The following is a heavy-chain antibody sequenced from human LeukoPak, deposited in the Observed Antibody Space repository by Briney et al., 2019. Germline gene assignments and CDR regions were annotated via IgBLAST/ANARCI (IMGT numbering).Heavy chain of an antibody. D-gene: IGHD1-26*01. V-gene: IGHV3-23*01. J-gene: IGHJ1*01. CDR3: AKKVVVGATSPYSDFQD. CDR2: MSGSGSST. CDR1: GLIFRNYA. Sequence: GGSLRLSCVASGLIFRNYAMSWVRQAPGKGLEWVSTMSGSGSSTYYAGSVKGRFFISRDNSKNTLYLQMNSLRAEDTALYYCAKKVVVGATSPYSDFQDWGQGTLVTVSS.